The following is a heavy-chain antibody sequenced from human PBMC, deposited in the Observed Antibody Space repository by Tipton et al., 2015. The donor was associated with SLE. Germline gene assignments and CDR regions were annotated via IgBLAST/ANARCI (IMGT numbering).Heavy chain of an antibody. J-gene: IGHJ4*02. CDR1: GFTVSSNY. CDR2: IYSGGST. V-gene: IGHV3-53*05. D-gene: IGHD4-17*01. Sequence: SLRLSCAASGFTVSSNYMSWVRQAPGKGLEWVSVIYSGGSTYYADSVKGRFTISRDNSKNTLYLQMNSLRAEDTAVYYCARESTVTTLDYWGQGTLVTVSS. CDR3: ARESTVTTLDY.